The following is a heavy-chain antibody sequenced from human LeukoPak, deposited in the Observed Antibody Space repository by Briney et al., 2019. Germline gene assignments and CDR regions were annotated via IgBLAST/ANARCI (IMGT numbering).Heavy chain of an antibody. D-gene: IGHD5-18*01. CDR2: IIPIFGTA. CDR3: ARDLWDTAIDNWFDP. Sequence: ASVKVSCKASGGTFSSYAISWVRQAPGQGLEWMGTIIPIFGTANYAQKFQGRVTITTDDSTSTAYMELRSLRRGDRAVYYWARDLWDTAIDNWFDPWGQGTLVTVSS. CDR1: GGTFSSYA. V-gene: IGHV1-69*05. J-gene: IGHJ5*02.